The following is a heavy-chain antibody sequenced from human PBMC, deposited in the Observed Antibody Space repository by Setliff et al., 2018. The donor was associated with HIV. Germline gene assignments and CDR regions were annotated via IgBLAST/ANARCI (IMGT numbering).Heavy chain of an antibody. V-gene: IGHV1-18*01. J-gene: IGHJ4*02. CDR1: GYTFTNYD. CDR2: ISGFNGNT. CDR3: AREAVEGYYDSSGYYFDY. D-gene: IGHD3-22*01. Sequence: ASVKVSCKASGYTFTNYDIYWVRQATGQGLEWMGWISGFNGNTNYAQKFQGRVTMTRDTSTSTAYMELRSLRSDDTAVYYCAREAVEGYYDSSGYYFDYWGQGTLVTVSS.